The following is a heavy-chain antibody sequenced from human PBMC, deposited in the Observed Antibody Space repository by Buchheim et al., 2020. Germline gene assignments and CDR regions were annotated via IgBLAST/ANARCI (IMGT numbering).Heavy chain of an antibody. CDR2: IYPGDSDT. V-gene: IGHV5-51*01. CDR1: GYSFARYW. J-gene: IGHJ5*02. D-gene: IGHD2-8*01. Sequence: EVQLVQSGAEFKKPGESLRISCEASGYSFARYWIGWVRRTPGKGLEWMGIIYPGDSDTRYSPSFQGQVTISADKYISTAYLQWSSLKASDTAMYYCARSVSWGGAVYGPWGQGTL. CDR3: ARSVSWGGAVYGP.